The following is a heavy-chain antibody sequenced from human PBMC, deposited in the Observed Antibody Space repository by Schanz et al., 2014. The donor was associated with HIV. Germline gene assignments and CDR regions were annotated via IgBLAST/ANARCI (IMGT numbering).Heavy chain of an antibody. J-gene: IGHJ5*02. CDR1: GFTFSSYG. D-gene: IGHD1-20*01. Sequence: VQLVESGGGVVQPGRSLRLSCAVSGFTFSSYGMHWVRQAPGKGLEWVANIKRDGSEKYYVDSVKGRFTISRDNAKNSLYLQMNSLRAEDTAVYYCARDYHWNWFDPWGQGTLVTVSS. CDR3: ARDYHWNWFDP. V-gene: IGHV3-7*01. CDR2: IKRDGSEK.